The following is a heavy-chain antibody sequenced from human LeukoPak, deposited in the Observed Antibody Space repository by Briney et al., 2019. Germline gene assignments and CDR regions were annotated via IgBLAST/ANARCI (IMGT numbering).Heavy chain of an antibody. Sequence: SETLSLTCTVSGGSISSGSYYWSWIRQPAGKGLEWIGRIYTSGSTNYNPSLKSRVTISVDTSKNQFSLKLSSVTAADTAVYYCARAGDYLSMGRYYYYYMDVWGKGTTVTISS. CDR2: IYTSGST. D-gene: IGHD4-17*01. J-gene: IGHJ6*03. CDR1: GGSISSGSYY. V-gene: IGHV4-61*02. CDR3: ARAGDYLSMGRYYYYYMDV.